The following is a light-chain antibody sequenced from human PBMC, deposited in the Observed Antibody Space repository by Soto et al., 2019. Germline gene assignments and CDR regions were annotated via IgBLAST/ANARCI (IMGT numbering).Light chain of an antibody. J-gene: IGKJ4*01. CDR2: LAS. CDR3: QYLNSFPLT. V-gene: IGKV1-9*01. CDR1: QGIRNY. Sequence: IQLTQSPSSLSASVGDRVTITCRACQGIRNYLVWYQQEPGKAPNLLIYLASTLQGGVPSRFSGSGSGTDFSLTISSLQPEDVATYYCQYLNSFPLTFGGGTKVYIK.